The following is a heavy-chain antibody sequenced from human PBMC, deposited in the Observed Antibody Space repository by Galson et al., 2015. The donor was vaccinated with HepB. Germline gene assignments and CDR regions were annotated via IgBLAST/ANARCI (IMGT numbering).Heavy chain of an antibody. CDR1: GFTFDDYA. V-gene: IGHV3-9*01. J-gene: IGHJ4*02. Sequence: SLRLSCAASGFTFDDYAMHWVRQVPGKGLEWVSSISWNSVRIAYADSVKGRFTISRDNAKNSLYLQMSSLRAEDTALYYCAKAVGGSRFDHWGQGTQVTVSS. CDR3: AKAVGGSRFDH. D-gene: IGHD6-19*01. CDR2: ISWNSVRI.